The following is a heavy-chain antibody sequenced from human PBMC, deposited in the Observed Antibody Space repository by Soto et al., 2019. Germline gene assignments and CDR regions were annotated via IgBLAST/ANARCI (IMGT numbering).Heavy chain of an antibody. Sequence: ASVKVSCKASGYTFTGYYMHWVRQAPGQGLEWMGWINPNSGGTNYAQKFQGRVTMTRDTSISTAYMELSRLRSDDTAVYYCARVGVCVTMIGVADYYYYGMDVWGQGTTVTVSS. D-gene: IGHD3-22*01. CDR2: INPNSGGT. CDR3: ARVGVCVTMIGVADYYYYGMDV. J-gene: IGHJ6*02. V-gene: IGHV1-2*02. CDR1: GYTFTGYY.